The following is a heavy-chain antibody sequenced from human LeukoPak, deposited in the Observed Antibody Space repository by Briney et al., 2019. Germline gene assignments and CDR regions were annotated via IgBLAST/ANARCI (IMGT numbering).Heavy chain of an antibody. D-gene: IGHD7-27*01. J-gene: IGHJ4*02. CDR3: PRGPGGTGSLFDY. V-gene: IGHV1-8*01. Sequence: ASVKVSCKXSGYTFTSYDINWVRQATGQGLEWMGWMNPNSGDTGYVQKFQGRVTMTRSTSISTAYMELSSLRSEDTAVYYCPRGPGGTGSLFDYWGQGTPVTVSS. CDR2: MNPNSGDT. CDR1: GYTFTSYD.